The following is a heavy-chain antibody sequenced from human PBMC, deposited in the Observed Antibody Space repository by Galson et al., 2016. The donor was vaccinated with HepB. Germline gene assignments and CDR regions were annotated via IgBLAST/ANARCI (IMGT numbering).Heavy chain of an antibody. CDR1: GFTSNDCD. CDR3: AKGLTYYDFWSGFYVAHNYFNGMDV. V-gene: IGHV3-20*04. J-gene: IGHJ6*02. D-gene: IGHD3-3*01. Sequence: SLRLSCAASGFTSNDCDMSWVRQAPGKGLEWVSGVNWSAGSGGYVDFLKGRGTGYADSVKGRFSISRDNATNSLYLQMNSLRVEDTALYYCAKGLTYYDFWSGFYVAHNYFNGMDVWGQGTTVTVSS. CDR2: VNWSAGSGGYVDFLKGRGT.